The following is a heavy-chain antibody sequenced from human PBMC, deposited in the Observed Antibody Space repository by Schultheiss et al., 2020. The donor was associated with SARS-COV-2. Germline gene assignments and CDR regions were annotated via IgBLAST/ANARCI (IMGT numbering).Heavy chain of an antibody. V-gene: IGHV4-61*01. CDR3: ARGFDY. CDR2: IYYSGST. J-gene: IGHJ4*02. Sequence: SETLSLTCSVSGGSVSSGSYYWSWIRQPPGKGLEWIGYIYYSGSTNYNPSLKSRVTISVDTSKNQFSLKLSSVTAADTAVYYCARGFDYWGQGTLVTVSS. CDR1: GGSVSSGSYY.